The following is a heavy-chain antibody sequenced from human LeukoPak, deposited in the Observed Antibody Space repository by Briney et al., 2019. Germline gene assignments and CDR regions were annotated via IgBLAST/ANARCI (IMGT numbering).Heavy chain of an antibody. D-gene: IGHD6-13*01. J-gene: IGHJ5*02. CDR3: ARLPSSSWLNWFDP. V-gene: IGHV4-39*01. Sequence: SETLSLTCTVSGGSISSSSYYWGWIRQPPGKGLEWVGSIYYSGNTYYNPSLKSRVTVSVDTSKNQFSLKLNSVTAADTAVYYCARLPSSSWLNWFDPWGQGTLVTVSS. CDR1: GGSISSSSYY. CDR2: IYYSGNT.